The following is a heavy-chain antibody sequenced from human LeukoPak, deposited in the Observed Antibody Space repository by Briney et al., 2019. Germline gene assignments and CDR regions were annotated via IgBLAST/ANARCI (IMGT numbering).Heavy chain of an antibody. CDR1: XXSXXGYX. Sequence: VXXXSXXGYXWSWIRQPPGKGXXRIGEINHSGSTNYNPSLXGRVTISVDTSKNQFSLKLSSGTAAEPAVYYCXXXXXXXXXXXXXXXXXMXVWGKGTTVTVSS. J-gene: IGHJ6*04. V-gene: IGHV4-34*01. CDR3: XXXXXXXXXXXXXXXXXMXV. CDR2: INHSGST.